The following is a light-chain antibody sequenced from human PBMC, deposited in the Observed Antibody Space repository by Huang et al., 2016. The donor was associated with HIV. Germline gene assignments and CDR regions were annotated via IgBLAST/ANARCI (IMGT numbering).Light chain of an antibody. CDR2: GAS. CDR3: QQYNDWPPT. V-gene: IGKV3-15*01. Sequence: IVMTQSPDTLSVSPGERATLPCRASQTVSNNLAWYQQNPGQAPRLLIYGASTRATGVPVRFSGSGSGTEFALTISSLTSEDFTLYYCQQYNDWPPTFGQGTKLEI. CDR1: QTVSNN. J-gene: IGKJ2*01.